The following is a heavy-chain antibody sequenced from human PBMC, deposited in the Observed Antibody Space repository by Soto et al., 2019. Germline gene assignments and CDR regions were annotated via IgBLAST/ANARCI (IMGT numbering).Heavy chain of an antibody. V-gene: IGHV3-9*01. CDR3: AKDIRGYSSSWYYAFDI. Sequence: EVQLVESGGGLVQPGRSLRLSCAASGFTFDDYAMHWVRQAPGKGLEWVSGISWNSGSIGYADSVKGRFTISRDNAKNSLYLQMNSLRAEDTALYYCAKDIRGYSSSWYYAFDIWGQGTMVTVSS. D-gene: IGHD6-13*01. CDR2: ISWNSGSI. J-gene: IGHJ3*02. CDR1: GFTFDDYA.